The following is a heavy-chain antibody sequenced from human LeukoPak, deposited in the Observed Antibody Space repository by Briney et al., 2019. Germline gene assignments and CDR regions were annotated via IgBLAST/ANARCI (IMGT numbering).Heavy chain of an antibody. V-gene: IGHV3-21*01. CDR3: ARAGSGPRYYFDY. CDR2: ISSSSCYI. D-gene: IGHD6-19*01. J-gene: IGHJ4*02. Sequence: GGSLRLSCAASGFTFGSYSMNWVRQAPGKGLEWVSSISSSSCYIYYADSVKGRFTISRDNAKNSLYLQMNSLRAEDTAVYYCARAGSGPRYYFDYWGQGTLVTVSS. CDR1: GFTFGSYS.